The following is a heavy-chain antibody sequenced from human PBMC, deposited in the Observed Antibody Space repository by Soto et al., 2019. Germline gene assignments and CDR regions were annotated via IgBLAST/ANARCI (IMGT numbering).Heavy chain of an antibody. CDR3: ARDPPEFWTSSCFDP. D-gene: IGHD3-3*01. J-gene: IGHJ5*02. Sequence: EASVKVSCKTSGYTFNTYGINWVRQAPGQGLELMGWISAYDGKTTYAEKFQGRVTMTTDTSTSTAYMELRSLRSDDTAIYYCARDPPEFWTSSCFDPWGQGTPVTVSS. V-gene: IGHV1-18*01. CDR2: ISAYDGKT. CDR1: GYTFNTYG.